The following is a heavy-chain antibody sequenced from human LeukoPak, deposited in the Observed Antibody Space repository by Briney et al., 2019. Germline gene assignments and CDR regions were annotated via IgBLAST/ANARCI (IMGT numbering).Heavy chain of an antibody. D-gene: IGHD2-2*01. V-gene: IGHV1-18*01. Sequence: ASVKVSCKASGYTFTSYGISWVRQAPGQGLEWMGWISAYNGNTNYAQKLQGRVTMTTDASTSTAYMELRSLRSDDTAVYYCARDAYCSSTSCYYYYGMDAWGQGTTVTVSS. CDR1: GYTFTSYG. J-gene: IGHJ6*02. CDR2: ISAYNGNT. CDR3: ARDAYCSSTSCYYYYGMDA.